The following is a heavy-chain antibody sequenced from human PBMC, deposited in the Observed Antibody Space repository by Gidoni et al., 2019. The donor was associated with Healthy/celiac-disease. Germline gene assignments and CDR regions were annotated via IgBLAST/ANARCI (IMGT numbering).Heavy chain of an antibody. J-gene: IGHJ6*03. CDR1: GFTFSSYW. V-gene: IGHV3-7*03. CDR2: IKQDGSEK. Sequence: EVQLVESGGGLVQPGGSLRLSCAASGFTFSSYWMSWVRQAPGKGLEWVANIKQDGSEKYYVDSVKGRFTISRDNAKNSLYLQMNSLRAEDTAVYYCAREVLWFGLKTLYYYMDVWGKGTTVTVSS. CDR3: AREVLWFGLKTLYYYMDV. D-gene: IGHD3-10*01.